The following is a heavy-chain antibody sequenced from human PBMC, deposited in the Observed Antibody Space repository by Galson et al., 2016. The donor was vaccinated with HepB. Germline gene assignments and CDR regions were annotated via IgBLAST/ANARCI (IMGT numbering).Heavy chain of an antibody. J-gene: IGHJ3*01. CDR1: GSSFSSFP. V-gene: IGHV3-48*02. CDR3: ATPTLIPPV. Sequence: LSCAASGSSFSSFPMNWVRPAPGKGLEWVAHLSTGGSTIYYADSVKGRFTISRDNAKDSLYLQMNSLRDEDTAVYYCATPTLIPPVWGQGTMVTVSS. CDR2: LSTGGSTI. D-gene: IGHD4-17*01.